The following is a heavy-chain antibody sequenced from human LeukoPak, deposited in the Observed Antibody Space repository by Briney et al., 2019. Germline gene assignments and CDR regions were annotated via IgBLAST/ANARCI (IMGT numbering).Heavy chain of an antibody. Sequence: GGSLRLSCAASGFTVSSNYMSWVRQAPGKGLEWVSVIYSGGSTYYADSVKGRFTISRDNSKNTLYLQMNSLRAEDTAVYYCARDSTYYYDSSGLDPWGQGTLVTVSS. CDR2: IYSGGST. D-gene: IGHD3-22*01. CDR1: GFTVSSNY. J-gene: IGHJ5*02. CDR3: ARDSTYYYDSSGLDP. V-gene: IGHV3-66*02.